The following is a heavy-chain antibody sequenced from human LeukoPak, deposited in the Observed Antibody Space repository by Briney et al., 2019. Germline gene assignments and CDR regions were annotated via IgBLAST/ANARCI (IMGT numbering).Heavy chain of an antibody. CDR3: AKVGYGDYYLDY. V-gene: IGHV3-33*06. D-gene: IGHD4-17*01. Sequence: PGRSLRLSCAASGFTFSSYGMHWVRQAPGKGLEWVAVIWYDGSNKYYADSVKGRFTISRDNSKNTLYLQMNSLRAEDTAVYYCAKVGYGDYYLDYWGQGALVTVSS. J-gene: IGHJ4*02. CDR2: IWYDGSNK. CDR1: GFTFSSYG.